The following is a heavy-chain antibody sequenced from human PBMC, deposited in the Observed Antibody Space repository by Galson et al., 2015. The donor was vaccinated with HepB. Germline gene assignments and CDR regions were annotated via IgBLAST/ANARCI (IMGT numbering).Heavy chain of an antibody. CDR1: GFTFSDYY. Sequence: SLRLSCAASGFTFSDYYMSWIRQAPGKGLEWVSYISSSGSTIYYADSVKGRFTISRDNAKNSLYLQMNSLRAEDTAVYYCARDSQQWLGSAFDIWGQGTMVTVSS. J-gene: IGHJ3*02. D-gene: IGHD6-19*01. V-gene: IGHV3-11*01. CDR2: ISSSGSTI. CDR3: ARDSQQWLGSAFDI.